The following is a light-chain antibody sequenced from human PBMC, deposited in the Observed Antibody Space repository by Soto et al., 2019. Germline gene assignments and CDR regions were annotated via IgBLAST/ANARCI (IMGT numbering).Light chain of an antibody. V-gene: IGLV2-11*01. CDR1: SSDVGGYNY. J-gene: IGLJ1*01. Sequence: QSALTQPRSVSGSPGQSATISCTGTSSDVGGYNYVSWYQQHPAKAPKLLIYDVTKRPSGVPDRFSGSKSGNTASLIISGLQAEDEADYYCCSYAGTYTLYVFGTGTKVTVL. CDR2: DVT. CDR3: CSYAGTYTLYV.